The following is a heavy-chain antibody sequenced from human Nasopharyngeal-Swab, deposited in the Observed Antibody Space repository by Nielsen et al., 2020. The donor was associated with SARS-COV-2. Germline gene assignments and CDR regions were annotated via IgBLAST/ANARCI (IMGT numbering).Heavy chain of an antibody. CDR3: ARVDYGDYLGYFDS. Sequence: SETLSLTCAVYGGSFSGYYWSWIRQPPGKGLEWIGEINHSGSTNYNPSLKSRVTISVDTSKNQFSLKLSSVTAADTAVYYCARVDYGDYLGYFDSWGQGTLVTVSS. J-gene: IGHJ4*02. CDR1: GGSFSGYY. D-gene: IGHD4-17*01. CDR2: INHSGST. V-gene: IGHV4-34*01.